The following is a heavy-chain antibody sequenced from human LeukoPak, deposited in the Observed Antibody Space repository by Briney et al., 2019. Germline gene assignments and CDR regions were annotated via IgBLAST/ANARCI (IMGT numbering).Heavy chain of an antibody. J-gene: IGHJ6*03. Sequence: GGSLRLSCVVTGFTFRSYAMTWIRQAPGKGLEWVADIGGGGRSAFYADSVKGRFTISRNNAKSTLYVEMHSLRVEDTAVYFCAKLADFWSGYYSSFYYYYMDVWGKGTAVTVSS. D-gene: IGHD3-3*01. CDR2: IGGGGRSA. CDR1: GFTFRSYA. CDR3: AKLADFWSGYYSSFYYYYMDV. V-gene: IGHV3-23*01.